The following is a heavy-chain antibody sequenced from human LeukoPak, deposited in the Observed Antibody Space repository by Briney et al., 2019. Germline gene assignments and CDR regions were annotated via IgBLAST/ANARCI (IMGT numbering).Heavy chain of an antibody. Sequence: ASVKVSCKASGYTFTGYYMHWVRQAPGQGLEWRGWINPTSGGTNYAQKFQGRVTMTRDTSISTAYMELSRLRSDDTAVYYCALGGCSSTSCRGGVAFDIWGQGTMVTVSS. CDR2: INPTSGGT. J-gene: IGHJ3*02. CDR1: GYTFTGYY. CDR3: ALGGCSSTSCRGGVAFDI. V-gene: IGHV1-2*02. D-gene: IGHD2-2*01.